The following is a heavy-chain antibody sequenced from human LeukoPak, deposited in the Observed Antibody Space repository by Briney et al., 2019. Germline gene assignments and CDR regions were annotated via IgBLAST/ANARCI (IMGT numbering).Heavy chain of an antibody. CDR3: TQRITMVRGVMRY. CDR1: GFTFTNAW. D-gene: IGHD3-10*01. Sequence: GGSLRLSCAASGFTFTNAWISWVRQAPGKGLEWVGRIKSKTDGGTTDYAAPVKGRFTISRDDSKNTLYLQMNSLKTEDTAVYYCTQRITMVRGVMRYWGQGTLVTVSS. J-gene: IGHJ4*02. V-gene: IGHV3-15*01. CDR2: IKSKTDGGTT.